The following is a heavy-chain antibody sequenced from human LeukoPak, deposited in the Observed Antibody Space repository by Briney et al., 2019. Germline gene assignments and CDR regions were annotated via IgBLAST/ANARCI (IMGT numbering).Heavy chain of an antibody. D-gene: IGHD3-10*01. CDR2: IKHDGSEK. CDR3: ARDHPAPGEFFDY. V-gene: IGHV3-7*03. CDR1: GFTFSSYS. Sequence: GGSLRLSCAASGFTFSSYSMNWVRQAPGKGLEWVANIKHDGSEKHYMDSVKGRFTISRDNAKNSLYLQMNSLRAEDTAIYYCARDHPAPGEFFDYWGQGTLVTVSS. J-gene: IGHJ4*02.